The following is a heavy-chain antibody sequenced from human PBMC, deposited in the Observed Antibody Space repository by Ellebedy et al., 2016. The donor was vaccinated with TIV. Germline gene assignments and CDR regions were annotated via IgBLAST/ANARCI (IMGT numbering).Heavy chain of an antibody. CDR3: VRQGTGVPGTANWFDP. D-gene: IGHD6-19*01. J-gene: IGHJ5*02. CDR1: GDSISNFY. Sequence: MPSETLSLTCTVSGDSISNFYWSWIRHPPGKRLEWIGNIYYTGSTNYYPSLKSRVTISVDMSKTQFSLNLRSVTAADTAVYYCVRQGTGVPGTANWFDPWGQGSLVTVS. CDR2: IYYTGST. V-gene: IGHV4-59*08.